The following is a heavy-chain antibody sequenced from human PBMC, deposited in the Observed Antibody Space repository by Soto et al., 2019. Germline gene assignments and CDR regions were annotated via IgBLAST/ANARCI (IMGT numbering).Heavy chain of an antibody. D-gene: IGHD5-18*01. V-gene: IGHV3-30-3*01. CDR2: ISYDGSNK. Sequence: PGGSLRLSCAASGFTFSSYAMHWVRQAPGKGLEWVAVISYDGSNKYYADSVKGRFTISRDNSKNTLYLQTNSLRAEDTAVYYCAKERGYNYGYDAMDVWGQGNTVTVSS. J-gene: IGHJ6*02. CDR1: GFTFSSYA. CDR3: AKERGYNYGYDAMDV.